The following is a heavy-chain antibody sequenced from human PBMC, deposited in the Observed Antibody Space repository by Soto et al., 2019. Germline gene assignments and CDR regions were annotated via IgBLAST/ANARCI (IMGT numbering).Heavy chain of an antibody. Sequence: QVQLVESGGGVVQPGRSLRLSCVASGFTFSNNGIHWVRQAPGKGLEWVAVISSDGSKKYYADSVKGRFTISRDNSKNTLYLQMNSLRAEDTAVYYCAMDLYGGSSRFDYGVQGTLVTVSS. D-gene: IGHD2-15*01. CDR3: AMDLYGGSSRFDY. J-gene: IGHJ4*02. CDR2: ISSDGSKK. V-gene: IGHV3-30*03. CDR1: GFTFSNNG.